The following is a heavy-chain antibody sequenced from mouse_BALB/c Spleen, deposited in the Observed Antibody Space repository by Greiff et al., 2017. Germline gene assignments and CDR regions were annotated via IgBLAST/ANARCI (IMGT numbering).Heavy chain of an antibody. CDR1: GYTFTSYW. V-gene: IGHV1-87*01. J-gene: IGHJ2*01. CDR3: ARGYYGLDY. CDR2: IYPGDGDT. Sequence: VKLQESGAELARPGASVKLSCKASGYTFTSYWMQWVKQRPGQGLEWIGAIYPGDGDTRYTQKFKGKATLTADKSSSTAYMQLSSLASEDSAVYYCARGYYGLDYWGQGTTLTVSS. D-gene: IGHD2-2*01.